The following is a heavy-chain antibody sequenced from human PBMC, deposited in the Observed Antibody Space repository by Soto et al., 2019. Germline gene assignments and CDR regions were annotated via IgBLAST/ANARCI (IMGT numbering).Heavy chain of an antibody. D-gene: IGHD2-2*01. CDR3: VSVWGSLIHLSCLDI. J-gene: IGHJ3*02. V-gene: IGHV3-33*01. Sequence: QVQLVESGGGVFQPGTSLRLSCAASGFTFRQYGMHWVRQAPGKGLDWVAVIFYDGTEKYYADSVKGRFTISRDNPGNMVYLQMNSLRAEDTAVYSCVSVWGSLIHLSCLDIWGQGTTVVVSS. CDR2: IFYDGTEK. CDR1: GFTFRQYG.